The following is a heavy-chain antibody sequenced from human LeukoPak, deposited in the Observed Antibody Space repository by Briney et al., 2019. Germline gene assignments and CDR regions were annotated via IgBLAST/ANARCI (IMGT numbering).Heavy chain of an antibody. J-gene: IGHJ4*02. Sequence: GVSLTLSCAASGFTIYDYARLWLRQAPGKGLEWISGISCNSGRIGSDDSAKGRFTISRDNDKNSRYLQMNRLRAEAAALYYCAKEDTRGGQFDYWVQGTVITVPA. CDR1: GFTIYDYA. CDR3: AKEDTRGGQFDY. D-gene: IGHD3-10*01. V-gene: IGHV3-9*01. CDR2: ISCNSGRI.